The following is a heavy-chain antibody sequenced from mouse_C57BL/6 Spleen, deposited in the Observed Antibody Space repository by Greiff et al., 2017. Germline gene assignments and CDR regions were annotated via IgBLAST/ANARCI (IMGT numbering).Heavy chain of an antibody. J-gene: IGHJ3*01. CDR2: IDPSDSYT. CDR1: GYTFTSYW. CDR3: ARTGTWAWFAY. D-gene: IGHD4-1*01. Sequence: VQLQQPGAELVMPGASVKLSCKASGYTFTSYWMHWVKQRPGQGLEWIGEIDPSDSYTNYNQKFKGKSTLTVDKSSSTAYMQLSSLTSEDSAVDYCARTGTWAWFAYWGQGTLVTVSA. V-gene: IGHV1-69*01.